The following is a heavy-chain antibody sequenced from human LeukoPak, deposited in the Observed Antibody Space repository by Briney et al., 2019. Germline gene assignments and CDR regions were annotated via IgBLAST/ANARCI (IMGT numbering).Heavy chain of an antibody. CDR1: GDSINSYY. V-gene: IGHV4-59*01. CDR2: IYYSGST. Sequence: PSETLSLTCTVSGDSINSYYWSWIRQPPGKGLEWIGYIYYSGSTNYNPSLKSRVTISVDTSKNQFSLKLSPVTAADTAVYYCARGGRNDYVWGSYRDGYYFDYWGQGTLVTVSS. CDR3: ARGGRNDYVWGSYRDGYYFDY. D-gene: IGHD3-16*02. J-gene: IGHJ4*02.